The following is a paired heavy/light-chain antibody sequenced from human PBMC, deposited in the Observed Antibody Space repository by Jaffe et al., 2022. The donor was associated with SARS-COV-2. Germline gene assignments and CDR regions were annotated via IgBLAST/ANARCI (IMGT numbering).Light chain of an antibody. CDR3: MHATQFPHTYT. V-gene: IGKV2-24*01. CDR2: KTS. J-gene: IGKJ2*01. Sequence: DIVMTQTPLSAPVTLGQAASISCRSNQSLGHSDGNTYLSWLHQRPGQPPRLLIYKTSNRFSGVPDRFSGSGAGTDFTLKISRVEAEDVGVYYCMHATQFPHTYTFGQGTKLEIK. CDR1: QSLGHSDGNTY.
Heavy chain of an antibody. CDR2: IIPFIGTP. J-gene: IGHJ4*02. V-gene: IGHV1-69*01. D-gene: IGHD6-19*01. CDR1: GGTFTYA. CDR3: ARVGSGWGFDY. Sequence: QVKLVQSGAEVKKPGSSVKVSCKLSGGTFTYAISWVRQAPGEGLEWMGEIIPFIGTPNYAQKFQGRVTITADGSSSTAYLELYRLRSDDTAVYYCARVGSGWGFDYWGQGSRVTVSA.